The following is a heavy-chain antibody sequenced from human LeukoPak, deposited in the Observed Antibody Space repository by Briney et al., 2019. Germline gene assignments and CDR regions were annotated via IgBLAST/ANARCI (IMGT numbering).Heavy chain of an antibody. V-gene: IGHV3-11*01. CDR1: GFTFSDYY. CDR2: ISSSGSTI. D-gene: IGHD3-9*01. J-gene: IGHJ6*03. Sequence: GGSLRLSCAASGFTFSDYYMSWIRQAPGKGLEWVSYISSSGSTIYYADSVKGRFTISRDNAKNSLYLQMNSLRAEDTAVYYCARGQPYYDILTGYWGSSTPMDVWGKGTTVTISS. CDR3: ARGQPYYDILTGYWGSSTPMDV.